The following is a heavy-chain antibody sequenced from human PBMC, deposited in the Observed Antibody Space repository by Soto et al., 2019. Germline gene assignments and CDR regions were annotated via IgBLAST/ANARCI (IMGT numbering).Heavy chain of an antibody. J-gene: IGHJ4*02. D-gene: IGHD6-19*01. CDR3: ARHVNVAVAGTGFDY. CDR1: GGSISSYY. V-gene: IGHV4-59*08. CDR2: IHYSGST. Sequence: QVQLQESGPELVKPSETLSLTCTVSGGSISSYYWSWIRQPPGKGLEWIGHIHYSGSTNYNPSLRSRVTMSVVTSQNQCSLKLSSVTAADTAVYYCARHVNVAVAGTGFDYWGQGTLVTVSS.